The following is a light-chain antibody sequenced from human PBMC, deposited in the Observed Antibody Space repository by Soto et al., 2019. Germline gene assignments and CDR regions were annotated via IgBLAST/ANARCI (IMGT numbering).Light chain of an antibody. CDR2: LNRDGSH. CDR3: QTWGTGIVI. J-gene: IGLJ2*01. CDR1: RGHSNYA. Sequence: QSVLTQSPSASASLGASVKLTCTLSRGHSNYAIAWHQQQPEKGPRYLMKLNRDGSHSKGDGIPNRFSGSSSRAERYLTISSLQSEDEADYYCQTWGTGIVIFGGGTKVTVL. V-gene: IGLV4-69*01.